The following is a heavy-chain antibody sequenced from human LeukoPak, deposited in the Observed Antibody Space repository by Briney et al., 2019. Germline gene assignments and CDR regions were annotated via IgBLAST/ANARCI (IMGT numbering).Heavy chain of an antibody. J-gene: IGHJ3*02. CDR1: GYSFTSYW. Sequence: GESLKISCKGSGYSFTSYWIGLGRQMPGKGPEWMGIIYPGDSDTRYSPSFQGQVTISADKSIRTAYLQWSSLKASDTAMYYCARPDTMIGYHDDAFDIWGQGTMVTVSS. CDR2: IYPGDSDT. CDR3: ARPDTMIGYHDDAFDI. V-gene: IGHV5-51*01. D-gene: IGHD3-10*02.